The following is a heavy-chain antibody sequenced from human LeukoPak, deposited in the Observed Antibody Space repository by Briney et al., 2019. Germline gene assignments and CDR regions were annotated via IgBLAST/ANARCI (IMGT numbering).Heavy chain of an antibody. D-gene: IGHD3-22*01. CDR1: GFTFSSYA. Sequence: GGSLRLSCAASGFTFSSYAMSWVRQAPGKGLEWVSAISGSGGSTFYADSVKGRFTISRDNSKNTLNLQMNSLRAEDTAVYYCAKDPTHYRVWDYYETIGLSYWGQGTLVTVSS. J-gene: IGHJ4*02. CDR3: AKDPTHYRVWDYYETIGLSY. CDR2: ISGSGGST. V-gene: IGHV3-23*01.